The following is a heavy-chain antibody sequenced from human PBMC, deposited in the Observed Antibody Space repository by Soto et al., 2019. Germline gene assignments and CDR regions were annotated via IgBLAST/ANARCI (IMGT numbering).Heavy chain of an antibody. D-gene: IGHD3-10*01. Sequence: QVQLVESGGGVVQPGRSLRLSCAASGFTFSSYGMHWVRQAPGNGLEWVAVISYDGSNKYYADSVKGRFTISRDNSKNRLYLQMNSLRAEATAVYYCAKDGPYGSGSFFVYWCQGTLVTVSS. V-gene: IGHV3-30*18. CDR2: ISYDGSNK. CDR1: GFTFSSYG. CDR3: AKDGPYGSGSFFVY. J-gene: IGHJ4*02.